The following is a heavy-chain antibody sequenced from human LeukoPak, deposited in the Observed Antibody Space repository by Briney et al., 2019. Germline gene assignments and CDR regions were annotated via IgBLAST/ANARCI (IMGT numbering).Heavy chain of an antibody. CDR2: ISYIGIP. CDR1: GGSISSSSYF. Sequence: SETLSLTCTVYGGSISSSSYFWGWIRQPPGKGLEWIGSISYIGIPFYNPSLKSRVTISLDTSKNQFSLKLNAMTAADTAVYYCARAYSGILRWFDPWGQGTLVTVSS. V-gene: IGHV4-39*07. J-gene: IGHJ5*02. D-gene: IGHD6-13*01. CDR3: ARAYSGILRWFDP.